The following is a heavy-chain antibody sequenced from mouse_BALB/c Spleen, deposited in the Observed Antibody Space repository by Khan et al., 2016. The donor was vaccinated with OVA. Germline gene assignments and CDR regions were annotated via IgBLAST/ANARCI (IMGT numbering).Heavy chain of an antibody. D-gene: IGHD1-1*01. J-gene: IGHJ3*01. CDR3: VNHGRSSAWFSY. V-gene: IGHV1-7*01. CDR1: GYTFTNYW. Sequence: QVQLKESGAELAKPGASVKMSCRASGYTFTNYWMHWVKQRPGQGLEWIGYINPSTGYTEYNQKFKDKATLTADKSSSPAYMQLRSLTSEDSAVDYCVNHGRSSAWFSYWGQGTRVTVSA. CDR2: INPSTGYT.